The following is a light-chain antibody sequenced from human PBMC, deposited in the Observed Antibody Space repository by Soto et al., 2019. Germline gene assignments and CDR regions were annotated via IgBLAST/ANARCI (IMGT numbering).Light chain of an antibody. CDR1: QSVSSNY. Sequence: VLTQSPGTLSLSPGERATLSCRASQSVSSNYLAWYQQKPGQAPRLLIYGASTRATGVPDRFSGSGSGTDFTLTISRLEPEDFAVYHCQQYGSLSWTFGQGTKVE. CDR3: QQYGSLSWT. J-gene: IGKJ1*01. CDR2: GAS. V-gene: IGKV3-20*01.